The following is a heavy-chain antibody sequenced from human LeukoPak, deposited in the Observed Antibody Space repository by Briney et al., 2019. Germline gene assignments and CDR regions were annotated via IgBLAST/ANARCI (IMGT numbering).Heavy chain of an antibody. J-gene: IGHJ5*02. D-gene: IGHD2-8*01. Sequence: PSETLSLTCTVSGGSISSYHWSWIRQPAGKGLEWIGRIYTSGSINYNPSLKSRVTMSVDTSKNQFSLKLSSVTAADTAVYYCARTIGLMVYAGMLDWFDPWGQGTLVTVSS. V-gene: IGHV4-4*07. CDR3: ARTIGLMVYAGMLDWFDP. CDR1: GGSISSYH. CDR2: IYTSGSI.